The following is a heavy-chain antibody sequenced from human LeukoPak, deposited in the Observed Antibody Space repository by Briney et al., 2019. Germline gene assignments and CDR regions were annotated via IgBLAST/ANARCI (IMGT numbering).Heavy chain of an antibody. CDR2: IYYSGST. CDR1: GGSISSGGYY. J-gene: IGHJ4*02. D-gene: IGHD3-22*01. CDR3: ARMYYYDSSGYYPNSPLFDY. V-gene: IGHV4-31*03. Sequence: SETLSLTCTVSGGSISSGGYYWSWIRQHPGTGLEWIGYIYYSGSTYYNPSLKSRVTISVDTSKNQFSLKLSSVTAADTAVYYCARMYYYDSSGYYPNSPLFDYWGQGTLVTVSS.